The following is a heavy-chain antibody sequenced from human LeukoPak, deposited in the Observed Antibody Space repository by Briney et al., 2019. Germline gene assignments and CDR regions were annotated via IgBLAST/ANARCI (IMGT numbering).Heavy chain of an antibody. CDR2: INWNSGVT. CDR1: GFTFDDYG. J-gene: IGHJ4*02. V-gene: IGHV3-20*04. CDR3: ARDKGTSYLSSFDY. D-gene: IGHD6-6*01. Sequence: GGSLRLSCAASGFTFDDYGMSWVRQVPGRGLEWICGINWNSGVTGYADSVKGRFNISRDNAENSVYLQMNSLRAEDTAVYYCARDKGTSYLSSFDYWGQGTLVTVSS.